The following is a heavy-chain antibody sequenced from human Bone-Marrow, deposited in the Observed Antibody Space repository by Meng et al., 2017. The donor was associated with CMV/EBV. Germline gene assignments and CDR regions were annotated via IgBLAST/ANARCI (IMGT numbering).Heavy chain of an antibody. CDR2: IRSKANSYAT. J-gene: IGHJ4*02. V-gene: IGHV3-73*01. Sequence: GGSLKISCAASGFTFSGSAMHWVRQASGKGLEWVGRIRSKANSYATAYAASVKGRVTISRDDSKNTAYLQMNSLKTEDTAVYYCTRAPYDFWSGYYHPLDYWGQGTRVTVSS. CDR1: GFTFSGSA. CDR3: TRAPYDFWSGYYHPLDY. D-gene: IGHD3-3*01.